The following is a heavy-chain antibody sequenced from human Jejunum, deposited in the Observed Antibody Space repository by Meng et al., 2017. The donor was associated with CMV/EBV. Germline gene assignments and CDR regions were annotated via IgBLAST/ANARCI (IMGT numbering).Heavy chain of an antibody. Sequence: IRGSSHHWGWIRQPPGKGLEWIGNIYDSGSAYYNPSLKSRVSISKDTSKNQFSLRLDSVTAADTAVYYCARVRVHSSGWRPFDYWGRGTLVTVSS. CDR1: IRGSSHH. CDR3: ARVRVHSSGWRPFDY. D-gene: IGHD6-19*01. CDR2: IYDSGSA. J-gene: IGHJ4*02. V-gene: IGHV4-39*07.